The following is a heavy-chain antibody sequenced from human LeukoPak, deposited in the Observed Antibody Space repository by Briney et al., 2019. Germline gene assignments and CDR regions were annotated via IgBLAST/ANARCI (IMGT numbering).Heavy chain of an antibody. J-gene: IGHJ4*02. CDR1: GFIFSSYA. D-gene: IGHD5-18*01. Sequence: PGRSLRLSCAASGFIFSSYAMHWVRQAPGKGLEWVAVISYDGSNKYYADSVKGRFTISRDNSKNTLYLQMNSLRAEDTAVYYCARAGGDTAMAATNYFDYWGQGTLVTVSS. CDR2: ISYDGSNK. V-gene: IGHV3-30-3*01. CDR3: ARAGGDTAMAATNYFDY.